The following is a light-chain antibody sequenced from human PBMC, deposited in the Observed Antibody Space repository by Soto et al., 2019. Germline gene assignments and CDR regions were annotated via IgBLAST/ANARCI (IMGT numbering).Light chain of an antibody. CDR2: GAS. CDR1: QSVSSSY. V-gene: IGKV3-20*01. J-gene: IGKJ1*01. CDR3: QQYGRGT. Sequence: EIVLTQSPGTQSLSPGERATLSCRASQSVSSSYLAWYQQKPGQAPRLLIYGASSRATGIPDRFSGSGSGTDFTLTISRLEPEDFAVYYCQQYGRGTFGQGTKVDIK.